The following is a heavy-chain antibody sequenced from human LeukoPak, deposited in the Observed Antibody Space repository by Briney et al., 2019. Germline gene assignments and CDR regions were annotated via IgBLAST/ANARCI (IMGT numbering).Heavy chain of an antibody. J-gene: IGHJ4*02. CDR2: IIPIFGTA. D-gene: IGHD6-6*01. V-gene: IGHV1-69*13. CDR3: ARDRIAARHHHFDY. CDR1: GGTFSSYA. Sequence: ASVKVSCKASGGTFSSYAISWVRQAPGQGLEWMGVIIPIFGTANYAQKFQGRVTITADESTSTAYMELSSLRSEDTAVYYCARDRIAARHHHFDYWGQGTLVTVSS.